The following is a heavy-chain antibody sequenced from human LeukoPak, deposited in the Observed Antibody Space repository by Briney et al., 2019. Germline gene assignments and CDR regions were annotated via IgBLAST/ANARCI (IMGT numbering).Heavy chain of an antibody. D-gene: IGHD2-2*02. V-gene: IGHV1-69*13. CDR3: ATDSSTAAISYFDY. CDR2: IIPIFGTA. J-gene: IGHJ4*02. CDR1: GGTFSSYA. Sequence: ASVKVSCKASGGTFSSYAISWVRQAPGQGLEWMGGIIPIFGTANYAQKFQGRVTITADESTSTAYMELSSLRPEDTAVYYCATDSSTAAISYFDYWGQGTLVTVSS.